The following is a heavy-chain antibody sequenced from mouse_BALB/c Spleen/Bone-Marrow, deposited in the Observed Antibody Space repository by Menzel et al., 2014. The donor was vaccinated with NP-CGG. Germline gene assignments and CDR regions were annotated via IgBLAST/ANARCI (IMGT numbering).Heavy chain of an antibody. Sequence: LVESGPELVKPGASVKMSCKASGYTFTNYVMHWVKQKPGQGLEWIGYINPYNDGTKYNEKFKGKATLTSDKSSGTAYMELSSLTSEDSAVYYCARRPSVYGSSYGAMDYWGQGTSVTVSS. D-gene: IGHD1-1*01. CDR1: GYTFTNYV. CDR2: INPYNDGT. CDR3: ARRPSVYGSSYGAMDY. J-gene: IGHJ4*01. V-gene: IGHV1-14*01.